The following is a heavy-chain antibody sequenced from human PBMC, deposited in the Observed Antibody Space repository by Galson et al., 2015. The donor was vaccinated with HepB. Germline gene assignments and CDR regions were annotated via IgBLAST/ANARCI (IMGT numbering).Heavy chain of an antibody. V-gene: IGHV1-69*04. CDR1: GGTFRGTFSSNA. D-gene: IGHD3-10*01. Sequence: SVKVSCKASGGTFRGTFSSNAISWVRQAPGQGLEYMGRIIAILGRASYAQKFQGSVTITADKSTNTVYMELSSLRSEDTAVYYCARQGVLLWFGESPTGGWFDPWGQGTLVTVSS. CDR3: ARQGVLLWFGESPTGGWFDP. J-gene: IGHJ5*02. CDR2: IIAILGRA.